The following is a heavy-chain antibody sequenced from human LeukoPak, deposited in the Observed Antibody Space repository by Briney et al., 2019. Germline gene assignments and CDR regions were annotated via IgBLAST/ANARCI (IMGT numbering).Heavy chain of an antibody. CDR2: IKEDGSEK. J-gene: IGHJ4*02. CDR3: ASHDYGGNGQGY. Sequence: GGSLRLSCAASGFTFSSYWTSWVRQAPGKGLEWVANIKEDGSEKYYVGSVKGRFTISRDNAKNSLYLQMNSLRAEDTAVYYCASHDYGGNGQGYWGQGTLVTVSS. D-gene: IGHD4-23*01. V-gene: IGHV3-7*02. CDR1: GFTFSSYW.